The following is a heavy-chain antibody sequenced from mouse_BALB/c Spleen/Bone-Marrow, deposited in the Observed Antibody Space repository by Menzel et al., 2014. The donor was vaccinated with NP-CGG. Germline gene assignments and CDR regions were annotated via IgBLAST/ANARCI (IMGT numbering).Heavy chain of an antibody. Sequence: VQLQHSGAELVKPGASVKLSCKASGYTFTSYYIYWVKQRPGQGLEWIGEINPSNGGTNFNEKFKSKATLTVDKSSSTAYMQPSSLTSEDSAVYYCTRSRRTMDYWGQGTSVTVSS. D-gene: IGHD2-12*01. J-gene: IGHJ4*01. CDR1: GYTFTSYY. CDR3: TRSRRTMDY. CDR2: INPSNGGT. V-gene: IGHV1S81*02.